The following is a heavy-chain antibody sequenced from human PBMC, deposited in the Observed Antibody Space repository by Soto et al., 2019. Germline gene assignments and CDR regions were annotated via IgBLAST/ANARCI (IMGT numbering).Heavy chain of an antibody. CDR3: ARDGNVNIEGGMDV. J-gene: IGHJ6*03. D-gene: IGHD5-12*01. CDR1: GFTFSSYG. CDR2: IWYDGSNK. V-gene: IGHV3-33*01. Sequence: QVQLVESGGGVVQPGRSLRLSCAASGFTFSSYGMHWVRQAPGKGLEWVAVIWYDGSNKYYADSVKGRFTISRDNSKNTLYLQMNSLRAEDTAVYYCARDGNVNIEGGMDVWGKGTTVTVSS.